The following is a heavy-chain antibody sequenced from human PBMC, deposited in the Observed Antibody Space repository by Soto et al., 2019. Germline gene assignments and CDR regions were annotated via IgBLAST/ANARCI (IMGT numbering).Heavy chain of an antibody. Sequence: GGSLRLSCAASGFTFSSYGMQWVRQAPGKGLEWVAIISNDGSYKYYADSVKGRFTISRDNSKNTLYLQMNSLRAEDTAMYYCAKDRYSSSNYFDYWGQGTLVTVSS. D-gene: IGHD6-6*01. CDR2: ISNDGSYK. J-gene: IGHJ4*02. CDR1: GFTFSSYG. CDR3: AKDRYSSSNYFDY. V-gene: IGHV3-30*18.